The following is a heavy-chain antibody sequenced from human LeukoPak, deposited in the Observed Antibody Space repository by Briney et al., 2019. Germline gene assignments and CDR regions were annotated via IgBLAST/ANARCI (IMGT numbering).Heavy chain of an antibody. V-gene: IGHV4-59*01. J-gene: IGHJ3*02. D-gene: IGHD1-26*01. CDR2: IYYSGST. CDR3: ARGGSGSPPGAFDI. CDR1: GGSISSYY. Sequence: TSETLSLTCTVSGGSISSYYWSWIRQPPGKGLEWIGYIYYSGSTNYNPSLKSRVTISVDTSKNQFSLKLSSVTAADTAVYYCARGGSGSPPGAFDIWGQGTMVTVSS.